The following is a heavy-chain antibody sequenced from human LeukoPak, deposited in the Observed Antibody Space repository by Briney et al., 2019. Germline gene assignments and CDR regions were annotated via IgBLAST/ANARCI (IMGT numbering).Heavy chain of an antibody. CDR3: ARSHPYYYDSSGYYYGAFDI. Sequence: SQTLSLTCAVSGGSISSGGYSWSWIRQPPGKGLEWIGYIYHSGSTYYNPSLKSRVTISVVRSKNQFSLKLSSVTAADTAVYYCARSHPYYYDSSGYYYGAFDIWGQGTMATVSS. CDR1: GGSISSGGYS. D-gene: IGHD3-22*01. V-gene: IGHV4-30-2*01. J-gene: IGHJ3*02. CDR2: IYHSGST.